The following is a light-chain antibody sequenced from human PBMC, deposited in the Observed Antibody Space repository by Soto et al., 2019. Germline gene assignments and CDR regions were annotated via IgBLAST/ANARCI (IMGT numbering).Light chain of an antibody. CDR3: QQYNSPWT. J-gene: IGKJ1*01. CDR2: KAS. CDR1: QSISSW. V-gene: IGKV1-5*03. Sequence: DIQMTQSPSTLSASVGDRVTITCRASQSISSWLAWYQQKPGKAPKLLIYKASSLESGVPSRFSGRGSGTEFTLTISSLQPDAFATYYCQQYNSPWTFGQGTKVEIK.